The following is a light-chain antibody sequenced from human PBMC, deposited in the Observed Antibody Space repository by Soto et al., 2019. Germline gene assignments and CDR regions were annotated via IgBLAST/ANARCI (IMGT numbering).Light chain of an antibody. CDR3: CSYAGSSTLV. Sequence: QSALTQPASVSGSPGQSITISCTGTSSDVGSYNLVSWYQQHPGKAPKLMIYEGSKRPSGVSNRFSGSKSGNTASLTISGLQGEDEADYYCCSYAGSSTLVVGGGTKPTVL. CDR1: SSDVGSYNL. J-gene: IGLJ2*01. CDR2: EGS. V-gene: IGLV2-23*01.